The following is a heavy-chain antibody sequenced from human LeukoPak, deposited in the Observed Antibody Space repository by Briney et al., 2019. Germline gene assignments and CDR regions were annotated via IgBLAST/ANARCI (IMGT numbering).Heavy chain of an antibody. V-gene: IGHV1-2*02. CDR1: GYTFTGYY. J-gene: IGHJ3*02. CDR2: INPNSGGT. CDR3: SRVSWGCGSDFEFNGFDI. D-gene: IGHD2-21*01. Sequence: RASVKVSCKASGYTFTGYYMHWVRQAPGQGLEWMGWINPNSGGTNYARKFQGRVTMTRDTSISTAYRELSRLRADDTAVHYVSRVSWGCGSDFEFNGFDIWGQGTMVTVSS.